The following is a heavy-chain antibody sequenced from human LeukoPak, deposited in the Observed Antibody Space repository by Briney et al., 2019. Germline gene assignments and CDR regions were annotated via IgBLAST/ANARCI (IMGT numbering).Heavy chain of an antibody. V-gene: IGHV7-4-1*02. J-gene: IGHJ5*02. Sequence: GASVKVSCKASGYTFTTYAMNWVRQAPGQGLEWMGWINTDTRNPTYAQGFIGRFVFSLDTSVSTAYLQISSLKAEDTAVYFCARTYYYGSGSYKIDAWGQGTLVTVSS. CDR2: INTDTRNP. CDR1: GYTFTTYA. CDR3: ARTYYYGSGSYKIDA. D-gene: IGHD3-10*01.